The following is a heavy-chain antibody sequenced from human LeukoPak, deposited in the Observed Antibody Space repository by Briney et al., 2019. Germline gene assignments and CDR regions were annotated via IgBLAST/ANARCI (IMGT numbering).Heavy chain of an antibody. D-gene: IGHD2-15*01. J-gene: IGHJ4*02. CDR2: IWYDGSNK. Sequence: GRSLRLSCAASGFTFSSYGMHWVRQAPGKGLEWVAVIWYDGSNKYYADSVKGRFTISRDNSKNTLYLQMNGLRAEDTAVYYCAKDRQVVAAIVLDYWGQGTLVTVSS. CDR1: GFTFSSYG. V-gene: IGHV3-33*06. CDR3: AKDRQVVAAIVLDY.